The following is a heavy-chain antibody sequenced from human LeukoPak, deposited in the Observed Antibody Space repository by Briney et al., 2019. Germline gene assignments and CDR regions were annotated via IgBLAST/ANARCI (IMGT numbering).Heavy chain of an antibody. CDR3: ARDPYCSSTSCYDSYNWFDP. J-gene: IGHJ5*02. V-gene: IGHV1-2*02. Sequence: ASVKVSCKASGYTFIGYYMHWVRQAPGQGLEWMGWIKPNSGGTNYAQKFRDRVTMTRDTSISTAYMDLSRLTSDDTAVYYCARDPYCSSTSCYDSYNWFDPWGQGTLVTVSS. D-gene: IGHD2-2*01. CDR1: GYTFIGYY. CDR2: IKPNSGGT.